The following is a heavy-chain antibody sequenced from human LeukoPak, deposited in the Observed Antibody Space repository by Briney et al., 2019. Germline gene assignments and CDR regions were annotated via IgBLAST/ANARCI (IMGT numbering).Heavy chain of an antibody. D-gene: IGHD3-22*01. CDR2: ITGNGGST. Sequence: GGSLRLSCAASGLIFGSYAMTWVRQAPGKGLEWVSAITGNGGSTYYADSVKGRFTISRDNSKNTLYLQMNSLRAEDTAVYYCAKDHDSSAYSYFDYWGQGTLATVSS. V-gene: IGHV3-23*01. CDR3: AKDHDSSAYSYFDY. CDR1: GLIFGSYA. J-gene: IGHJ4*02.